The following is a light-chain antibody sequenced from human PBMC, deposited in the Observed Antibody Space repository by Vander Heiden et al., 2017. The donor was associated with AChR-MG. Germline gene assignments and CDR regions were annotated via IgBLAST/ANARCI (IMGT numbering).Light chain of an antibody. J-gene: IGLJ2*01. CDR3: SSYTSSSVS. Sequence: QSALTQPASVSGSPGQSITISCTGTSSDIGAYNYVSWYQQHPGKAPKLMIYDVSHRPSGVSNRFSGSKSGNTASLTISELQAEDEADYYCSSYTSSSVSFGGGTKLTVL. CDR1: SSDIGAYNY. V-gene: IGLV2-14*03. CDR2: DVS.